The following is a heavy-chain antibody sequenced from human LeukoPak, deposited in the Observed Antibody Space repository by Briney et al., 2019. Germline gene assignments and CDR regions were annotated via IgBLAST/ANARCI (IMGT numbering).Heavy chain of an antibody. V-gene: IGHV4-38-2*02. Sequence: SGTLSLTCSVSGYSISSGYYWGWIRQPPGKGLEWIGSVSHSGSTYYNPSLKSRVTISDDTSKNQFSLKLSSVTAADTAVYYCARLSINWYFDLWGRGILVTVSS. CDR2: VSHSGST. D-gene: IGHD3-16*02. J-gene: IGHJ2*01. CDR1: GYSISSGYY. CDR3: ARLSINWYFDL.